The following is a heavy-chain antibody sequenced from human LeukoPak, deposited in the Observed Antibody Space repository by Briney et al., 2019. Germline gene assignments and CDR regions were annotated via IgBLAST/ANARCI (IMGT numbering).Heavy chain of an antibody. Sequence: GGSLRLSCAASGFTFSSYWMYWVRQAPGKGLMWVSRFTCDGSSTSYADSVKGRFTISRDNAKNTLYLQVNSLRAGDTPVYDSIIRSQMGGRGCQWLVQGVNDYWGQGTLVTVSS. J-gene: IGHJ4*02. CDR3: IIRSQMGGRGCQWLVQGVNDY. V-gene: IGHV3-74*01. CDR2: FTCDGSST. CDR1: GFTFSSYW. D-gene: IGHD6-19*01.